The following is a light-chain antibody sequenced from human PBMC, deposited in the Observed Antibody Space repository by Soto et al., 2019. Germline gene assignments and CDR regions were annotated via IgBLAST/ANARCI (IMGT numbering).Light chain of an antibody. CDR3: SSYTTSSTLV. CDR2: EVS. Sequence: QSALTQPASVSGSPGQSITISCTGTSSDVGGYNYVSWYQQHPAKAPKLMIYEVSNRPSGVSHRFSGSKSGNTASLTISGLQGEDEADYYCSSYTTSSTLVFGGGTKLTVL. V-gene: IGLV2-14*01. CDR1: SSDVGGYNY. J-gene: IGLJ3*02.